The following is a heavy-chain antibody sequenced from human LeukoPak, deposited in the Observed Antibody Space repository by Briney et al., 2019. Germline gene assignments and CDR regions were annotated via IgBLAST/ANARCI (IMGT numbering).Heavy chain of an antibody. CDR2: IRSKAYGGTT. D-gene: IGHD3-3*01. CDR1: GFTFSSYW. Sequence: PGGSLRLSCAASGFTFSSYWMSWVRQAPGKGLEWVGFIRSKAYGGTTEYAASVKGRFTISRDDSKSIAYLQMNSLKTEDTAVYYCTRDTFYDFWSGYPDAFDIWGQGTMVTVSS. J-gene: IGHJ3*02. V-gene: IGHV3-49*04. CDR3: TRDTFYDFWSGYPDAFDI.